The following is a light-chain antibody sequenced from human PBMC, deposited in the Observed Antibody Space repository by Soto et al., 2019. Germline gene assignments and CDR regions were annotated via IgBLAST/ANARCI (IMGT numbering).Light chain of an antibody. CDR2: SNN. V-gene: IGLV1-44*01. CDR3: SAWDDSLSGPV. J-gene: IGLJ7*01. Sequence: QSVLTQPPSASGTPGQRVTISCSGSGSNIGSNTVNWYQHLPGTAPKLLIYSNNQRPSGVPDRLSGSKSGTSASLAISGLQSDDEADYYCSAWDDSLSGPVFGGGTQLTVL. CDR1: GSNIGSNT.